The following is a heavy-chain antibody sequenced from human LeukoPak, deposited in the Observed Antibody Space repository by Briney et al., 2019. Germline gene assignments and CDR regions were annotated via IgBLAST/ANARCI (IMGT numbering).Heavy chain of an antibody. Sequence: GGSLRLSCAASGFTFDDYAMHWVRQAPGKGLEWVSGISYNSDTIAYADSVKGRFAISRDNAKNSLYLQMNSLRAEDTALYYCAKDYCGGDCYSGWYFDLWGRGTLVTVSS. CDR3: AKDYCGGDCYSGWYFDL. CDR2: ISYNSDTI. V-gene: IGHV3-9*01. CDR1: GFTFDDYA. J-gene: IGHJ2*01. D-gene: IGHD2-21*02.